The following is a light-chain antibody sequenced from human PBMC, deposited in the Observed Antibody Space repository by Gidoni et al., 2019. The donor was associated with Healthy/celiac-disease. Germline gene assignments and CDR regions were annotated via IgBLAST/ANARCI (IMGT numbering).Light chain of an antibody. CDR3: QQRYSRPPT. CDR1: QSISSY. CDR2: AAS. J-gene: IGKJ4*01. V-gene: IGKV3-11*01. Sequence: DIELTQSPATLSSSLGDRATISCRASQSISSYLDWYQQKPGQAPRLLIYAASNLASGIPARFSGSGSGTDFTLTISSLQPEDFAVYYCQQRYSRPPTFGEGTKVEIK.